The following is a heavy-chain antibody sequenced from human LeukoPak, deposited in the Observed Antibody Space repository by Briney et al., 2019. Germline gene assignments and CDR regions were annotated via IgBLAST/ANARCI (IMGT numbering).Heavy chain of an antibody. J-gene: IGHJ4*02. CDR1: GASINGYY. CDR2: VHYSLNS. Sequence: SETLSLTCTVSGASINGYYWSWIRQPPGKGLEWIGNVHYSLNSNYSPSLERRVTISMDTSKRQFSLKLTSVTAADTAVYYCACYKIVERNFDFWGQGMLVTVSS. D-gene: IGHD5-24*01. V-gene: IGHV4-59*01. CDR3: ACYKIVERNFDF.